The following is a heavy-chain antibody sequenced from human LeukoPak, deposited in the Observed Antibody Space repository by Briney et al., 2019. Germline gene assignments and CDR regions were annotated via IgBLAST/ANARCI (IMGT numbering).Heavy chain of an antibody. D-gene: IGHD1-26*01. J-gene: IGHJ5*02. Sequence: SETLSLTCTVSGGSISSYYWSWIRQPPGKGLEWIGYIYYSGSTNYNPSLKSRVTISVDTSKNQFSLKLSSVTAADTAVYYYARDVGARLENWFDPWGQGTLVTVSS. CDR1: GGSISSYY. V-gene: IGHV4-59*01. CDR3: ARDVGARLENWFDP. CDR2: IYYSGST.